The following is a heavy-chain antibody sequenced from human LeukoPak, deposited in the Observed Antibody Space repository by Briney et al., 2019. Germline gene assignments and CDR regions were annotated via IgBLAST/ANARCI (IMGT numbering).Heavy chain of an antibody. J-gene: IGHJ4*02. V-gene: IGHV3-64*04. CDR1: GFTFSSYA. CDR2: ISDNGSRT. Sequence: GGSLRLSCSASGFTFSSYAMHWVRQAPGKGLEYVSAISDNGSRTYYADSVRGRFTISRDSSKSTLYLQMNSLRAEDTAVYYCTKVSTTGVGGRGYFDQWGQGTQVTVSS. D-gene: IGHD1-1*01. CDR3: TKVSTTGVGGRGYFDQ.